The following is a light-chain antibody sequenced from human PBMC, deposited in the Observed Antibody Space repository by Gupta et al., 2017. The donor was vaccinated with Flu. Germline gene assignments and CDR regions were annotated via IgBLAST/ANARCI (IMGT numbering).Light chain of an antibody. CDR1: QSVSSSY. Sequence: EIVLTQSPGTLSLSPWERATLSCRASQSVSSSYLAWHQQKPGQAPRLLINGASSRATGIPDRFSGSGSGTDFTLTISRLEPEDFAVYYCQQYGSSPQTFGQGTKVEIK. V-gene: IGKV3-20*01. CDR2: GAS. CDR3: QQYGSSPQT. J-gene: IGKJ1*01.